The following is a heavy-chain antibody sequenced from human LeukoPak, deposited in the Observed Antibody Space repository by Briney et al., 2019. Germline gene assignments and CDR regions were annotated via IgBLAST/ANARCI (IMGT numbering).Heavy chain of an antibody. V-gene: IGHV4-30-4*01. D-gene: IGHD5-12*01. CDR2: IYYSGST. CDR1: GGSISSGDYY. CDR3: ARGVATITPFDY. J-gene: IGHJ4*02. Sequence: SETLSLTCTVSGGSISSGDYYWSWIRQPPGKGLEWIGHIYYSGSTYYNPSLKSRVTISVDTSKNQFSLKLSSVTAADTAVYYCARGVATITPFDYWGQGTLVTVSS.